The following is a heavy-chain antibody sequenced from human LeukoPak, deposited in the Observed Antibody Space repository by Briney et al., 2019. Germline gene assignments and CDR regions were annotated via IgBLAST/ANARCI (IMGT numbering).Heavy chain of an antibody. CDR3: ARLPSPGYFDY. J-gene: IGHJ4*02. CDR1: GGSISSYY. Sequence: KPSETLSLTCTVSGGSISSYYWSWIRQPPGKGLEWIGYIYHSGSTYYNPSLKSRVTISVDRSKNQFSLKLSSVTAADTAVYYCARLPSPGYFDYWGQGTLVTVSS. CDR2: IYHSGST. D-gene: IGHD2-2*01. V-gene: IGHV4-59*12.